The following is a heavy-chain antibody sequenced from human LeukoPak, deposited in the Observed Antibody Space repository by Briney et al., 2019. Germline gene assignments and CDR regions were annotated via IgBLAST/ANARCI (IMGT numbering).Heavy chain of an antibody. Sequence: GGSLRLSRAASGFTFSSYAMSWVRQAPGKGLEWVSVISGSGGSAYYADSLKGRFTISRDNSKNTLYLQMNSLRAEDTAVYYCAKSEDVFDIWGQGTMVIVSS. CDR1: GFTFSSYA. CDR3: AKSEDVFDI. D-gene: IGHD1-14*01. CDR2: ISGSGGSA. J-gene: IGHJ3*02. V-gene: IGHV3-23*01.